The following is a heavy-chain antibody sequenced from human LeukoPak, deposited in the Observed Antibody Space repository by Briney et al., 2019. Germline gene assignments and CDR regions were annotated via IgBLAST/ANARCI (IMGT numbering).Heavy chain of an antibody. CDR2: INPSGGST. V-gene: IGHV1-46*01. CDR1: GYTFTSYY. CDR3: ARAHYYGSGLYYYYYMGV. Sequence: GASVKVSCKASGYTFTSYYMHWVRQAPGQGLEWMGIINPSGGSTSYAQKFQGRVTMTRDMSTSTVYMELSSLRSEDTAVYYCARAHYYGSGLYYYYYMGVWGKGTTVTVSS. D-gene: IGHD3-10*01. J-gene: IGHJ6*03.